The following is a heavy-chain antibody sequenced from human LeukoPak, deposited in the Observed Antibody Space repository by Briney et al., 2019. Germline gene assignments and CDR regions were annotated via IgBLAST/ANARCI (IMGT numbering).Heavy chain of an antibody. V-gene: IGHV3-74*01. CDR2: INSDGSTT. Sequence: GGSLTLSCAASGFTFSNYWMHWVRQAPGKGLVWVSRINSDGSTTSYAYSVKGRFTISRDNAKNTLYLQMNSLRADDSAVYYCAKDQGTAIFGIIIPDCYFDLWGRGTLVTVSS. J-gene: IGHJ2*01. CDR1: GFTFSNYW. D-gene: IGHD3-3*01. CDR3: AKDQGTAIFGIIIPDCYFDL.